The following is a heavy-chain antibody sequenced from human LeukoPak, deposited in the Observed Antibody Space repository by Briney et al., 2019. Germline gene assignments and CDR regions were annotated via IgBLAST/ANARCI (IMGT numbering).Heavy chain of an antibody. J-gene: IGHJ4*02. D-gene: IGHD3-22*01. CDR2: NYYSGST. Sequence: SETLSLTCTVSGGSISSSSYYWVWIRQPPGKGLEWIGSNYYSGSTYYNPSLKSRVTISVDTSKDQFSLNLSSVTAADTAVYYCARLYYDSSGYYQICYFDYWGQGTLVTVSS. V-gene: IGHV4-39*01. CDR3: ARLYYDSSGYYQICYFDY. CDR1: GGSISSSSYY.